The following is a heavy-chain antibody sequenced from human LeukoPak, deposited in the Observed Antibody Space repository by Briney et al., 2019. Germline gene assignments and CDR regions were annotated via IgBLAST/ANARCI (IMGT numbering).Heavy chain of an antibody. CDR3: AREPVPRSSGLQY. D-gene: IGHD3-22*01. CDR1: GITFSYCI. V-gene: IGHV1-69*05. Sequence: ASVKVSCKASGITFSYCIISLVRQAPGQGLEWMGRIIPIFGTADYAQKFQGRVTMTTDESTSTAYMELSSLRSEDTAVYYCAREPVPRSSGLQYWGQGTLVTVSS. CDR2: IIPIFGTA. J-gene: IGHJ4*02.